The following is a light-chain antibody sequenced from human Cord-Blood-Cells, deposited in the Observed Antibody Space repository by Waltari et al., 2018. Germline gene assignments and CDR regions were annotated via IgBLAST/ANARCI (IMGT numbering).Light chain of an antibody. CDR2: DVI. Sequence: QSALTQPASVSGSPGQSITISCTGTSSDVGGYNYVSWYQQHPGKAPKPMIYDVIKRPXXXSNXXXGSKSGNTXXLTISGLQAEDEADYYCSSYTSSSTWVFGGGTKLTVL. CDR3: SSYTSSSTWV. J-gene: IGLJ3*02. CDR1: SSDVGGYNY. V-gene: IGLV2-14*01.